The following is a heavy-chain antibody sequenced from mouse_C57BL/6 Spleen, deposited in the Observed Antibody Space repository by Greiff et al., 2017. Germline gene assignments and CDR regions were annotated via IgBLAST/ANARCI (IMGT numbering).Heavy chain of an antibody. CDR2: IDPSDSET. V-gene: IGHV1-52*01. Sequence: QVQLQQPGAELVRPGSSVKLSCKASGYTFTSYWMHWVKQRPIHGLEWIGNIDPSDSETHYNQKFKDKATLTVDKSSSTAYMQLSSLTSEDSAVYYCARRQLRSPYAMDYWGQGTSVTVSS. CDR3: ARRQLRSPYAMDY. J-gene: IGHJ4*01. CDR1: GYTFTSYW. D-gene: IGHD3-2*02.